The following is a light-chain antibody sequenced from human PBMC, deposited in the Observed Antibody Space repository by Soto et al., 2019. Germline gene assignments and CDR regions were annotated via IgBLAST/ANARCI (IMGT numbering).Light chain of an antibody. CDR3: MQAAQLPLT. V-gene: IGKV2-24*01. CDR2: QIS. CDR1: QRLVHSDGNTY. Sequence: DIVLTQTPLSSPVTVGQPASISCRSSQRLVHSDGNTYLSWLQQRPGQPPRLLIYQISNRFSGVPDRFTGSGAGADFTLKISRVEAEDVGTYYCMQAAQLPLTFGGGTKVEIK. J-gene: IGKJ4*01.